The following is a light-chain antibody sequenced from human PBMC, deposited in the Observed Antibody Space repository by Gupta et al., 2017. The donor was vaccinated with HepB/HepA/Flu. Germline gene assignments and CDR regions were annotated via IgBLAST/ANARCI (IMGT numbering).Light chain of an antibody. CDR1: QTISSF. V-gene: IGKV1-39*01. J-gene: IGKJ4*01. CDR3: QQSHSMPLT. CDR2: SAS. Sequence: DINMTQSPSSLSASVRDRVTITCRASQTISSFLNWYQQKPGKAPNLLIYSASNLQSGVPSRFSGSGSATDFTLTINSLQPEDFATYYCQQSHSMPLTFGGGTKV.